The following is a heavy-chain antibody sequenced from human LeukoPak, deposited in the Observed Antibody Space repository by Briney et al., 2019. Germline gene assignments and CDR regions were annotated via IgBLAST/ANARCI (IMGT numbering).Heavy chain of an antibody. D-gene: IGHD2-2*02. V-gene: IGHV3-23*01. CDR3: AKEYLSGDYFDY. CDR1: GCTFSGYA. J-gene: IGHJ4*02. CDR2: ISGSGGST. Sequence: PGGSRRLAYAASGCTFSGYAMSWVRQDPGKGLEWVSGISGSGGSTYYADSVKGRFTISRDNSKNTLYLQMNSLRAEDTAVFYCAKEYLSGDYFDYWGQGTLVTVSS.